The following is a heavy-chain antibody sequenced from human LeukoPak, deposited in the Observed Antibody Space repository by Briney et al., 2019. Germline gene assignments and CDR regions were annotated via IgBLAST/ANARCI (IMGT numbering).Heavy chain of an antibody. V-gene: IGHV1-2*02. CDR2: INPNSGAT. CDR3: ARPSHYGDYIDY. D-gene: IGHD4-17*01. J-gene: IGHJ4*02. CDR1: GYTFTDYY. Sequence: ASVKVSCKGSGYTFTDYYMHWVRQAPGQGLEWMAKINPNSGATAYAERFQGRVTLTRDTSISTMYMELRTLTSGDTAVYYCARPSHYGDYIDYWGQGTPVTVSS.